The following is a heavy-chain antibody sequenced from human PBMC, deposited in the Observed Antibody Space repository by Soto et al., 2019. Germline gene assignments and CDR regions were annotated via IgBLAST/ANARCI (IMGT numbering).Heavy chain of an antibody. CDR2: IIPMFRNA. CDR1: GGSFNTYS. J-gene: IGHJ4*02. CDR3: GRLWGIAPRDD. V-gene: IGHV1-69*12. Sequence: QVQLVQSGSEVQKPGSSVKVSCRASGGSFNTYSINWVRQAPGQGLVWIGGIIPMFRNANYAQKFKGRVTIIADASTSTVSMELSSLTSEDKAVYYCGRLWGIAPRDDWGQGTLVTVSS. D-gene: IGHD6-13*01.